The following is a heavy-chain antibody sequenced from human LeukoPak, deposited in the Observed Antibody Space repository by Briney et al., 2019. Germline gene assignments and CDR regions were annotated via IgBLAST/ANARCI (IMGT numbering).Heavy chain of an antibody. Sequence: PSETLSLTCTVSGGSISSGSYYWSWIRQPAGKGLEWIGRIYTSGSTNYNPSLKSRLTMSVDTSKNHFSLKLSSVTAADTAVYYCARGDPFRAGWFDPWGQGTLVTVSS. D-gene: IGHD6-13*01. CDR2: IYTSGST. CDR3: ARGDPFRAGWFDP. J-gene: IGHJ5*02. V-gene: IGHV4-61*02. CDR1: GGSISSGSYY.